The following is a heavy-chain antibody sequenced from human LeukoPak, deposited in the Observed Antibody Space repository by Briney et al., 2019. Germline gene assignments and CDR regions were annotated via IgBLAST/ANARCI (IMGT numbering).Heavy chain of an antibody. CDR2: VYYSGST. Sequence: SETLSLTCIVSGGSVYSGTYYWSWVRQPPGKGLEWIGYVYYSGSTNYNPSLKSRVTISLDTSKNQFSLRLSSVTAADTAVYYCARIKSSGWYYDYWGQGTLVTVSS. J-gene: IGHJ4*02. CDR3: ARIKSSGWYYDY. D-gene: IGHD6-19*01. CDR1: GGSVYSGTYY. V-gene: IGHV4-61*01.